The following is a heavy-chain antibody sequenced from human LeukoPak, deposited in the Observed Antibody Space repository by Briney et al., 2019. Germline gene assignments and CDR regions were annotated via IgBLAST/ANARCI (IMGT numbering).Heavy chain of an antibody. CDR3: ARILSYGLDY. D-gene: IGHD5-18*01. J-gene: IGHJ4*02. CDR2: ISSSSVYT. CDR1: GFTFSDYY. Sequence: HPGGSLRLSCSASGFTFSDYYMSWIRQAPGKGLEWVSYISSSSVYTNYADSVKGRFTISRDNAKNSLYLQMNSLRAEDTAMYYCARILSYGLDYWGQGTLVTVSS. V-gene: IGHV3-11*03.